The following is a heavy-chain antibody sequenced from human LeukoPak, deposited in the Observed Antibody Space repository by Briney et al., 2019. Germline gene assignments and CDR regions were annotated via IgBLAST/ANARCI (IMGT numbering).Heavy chain of an antibody. CDR1: GFTFSNHG. CDR2: VSPPGGGT. CDR3: APAGPATAILVY. J-gene: IGHJ4*02. V-gene: IGHV3-23*01. D-gene: IGHD2-2*02. Sequence: QPGGSLRLSCAASGFTFSNHGMNWVRQAPGKGLEWLSGVSPPGGGTYYADSVKGRFTISRDDSKNTLYLQMNSLRAEDTAVYYCAPAGPATAILVYWGQGTLVTVSS.